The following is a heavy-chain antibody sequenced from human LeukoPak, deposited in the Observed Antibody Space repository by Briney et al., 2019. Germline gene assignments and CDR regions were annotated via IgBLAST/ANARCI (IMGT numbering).Heavy chain of an antibody. CDR2: IYNSGGT. CDR3: ARQTFGVLYFDS. J-gene: IGHJ4*02. V-gene: IGHV4-61*02. CDR1: GGSISRGSYY. Sequence: SETLSLTCIVSGGSISRGSYYWSWIRQPAGKGLEWMGRIYNSGGTNYNPSLKSRVTISTDMSKNQISLKLSSVTAADTAVYYCARQTFGVLYFDSWGQGTLVIVSS. D-gene: IGHD3-10*01.